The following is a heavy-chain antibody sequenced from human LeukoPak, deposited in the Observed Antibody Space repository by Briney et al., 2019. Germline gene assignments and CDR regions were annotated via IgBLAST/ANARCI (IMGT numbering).Heavy chain of an antibody. Sequence: ASVKVSCKASGGTFISYAISWVRQAPGQGLEWMGRINPNSGGTNYAQKFQGRVTMTRDTSITTAYMELSRLRSDDTAVYYCAKDRAEYGGNSLGYWGQGTLVTVSS. CDR3: AKDRAEYGGNSLGY. CDR1: GGTFISYA. J-gene: IGHJ4*02. V-gene: IGHV1-2*06. CDR2: INPNSGGT. D-gene: IGHD4-23*01.